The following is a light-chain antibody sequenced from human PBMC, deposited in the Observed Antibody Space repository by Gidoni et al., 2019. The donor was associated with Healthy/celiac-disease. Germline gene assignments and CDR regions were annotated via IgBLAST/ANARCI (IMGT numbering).Light chain of an antibody. V-gene: IGKV4-1*01. Sequence: DIVMNQSPDSLAVSLGERATINCKSSQSVLYSSNNKNYLALYQQKPGQPPKLLIYWASTRESGVPARFSGSGSGTDFTLTISSLQAEDVAVYYCQQYYSTPRTFGQGTKVEIK. J-gene: IGKJ1*01. CDR3: QQYYSTPRT. CDR2: WAS. CDR1: QSVLYSSNNKNY.